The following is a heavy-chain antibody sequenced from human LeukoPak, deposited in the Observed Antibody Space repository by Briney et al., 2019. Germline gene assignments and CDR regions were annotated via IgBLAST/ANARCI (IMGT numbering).Heavy chain of an antibody. Sequence: SETLSLTCAVYGGSFSGYYWSWIRQPPGKGLEWIGEINHSGSTNYNPSLKSRVTVSVDTSKNQFSLKLSSVTAADTAVYYCARTNSDGSGIYYKNHYYGRDVGGKGTTVTVSS. J-gene: IGHJ6*04. V-gene: IGHV4-34*01. CDR3: ARTNSDGSGIYYKNHYYGRDV. CDR1: GGSFSGYY. D-gene: IGHD3-10*01. CDR2: INHSGST.